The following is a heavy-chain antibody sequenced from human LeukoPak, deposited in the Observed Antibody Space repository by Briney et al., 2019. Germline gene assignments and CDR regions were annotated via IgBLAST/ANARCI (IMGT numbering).Heavy chain of an antibody. Sequence: GGPLRLSCAASGFSFSSYTMNWVRQAPRKGLELVSIISGSSSYIYYAYSVKGRFTISRDNAKNALYLQMNSLRVEDTAVYYCVRGVGVSRFNYFDPWGQGTLVIVSS. J-gene: IGHJ5*02. V-gene: IGHV3-21*01. CDR1: GFSFSSYT. CDR3: VRGVGVSRFNYFDP. D-gene: IGHD6-13*01. CDR2: ISGSSSYI.